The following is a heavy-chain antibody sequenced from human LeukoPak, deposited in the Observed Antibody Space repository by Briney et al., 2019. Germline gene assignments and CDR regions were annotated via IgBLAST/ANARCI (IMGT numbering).Heavy chain of an antibody. Sequence: GGTLRLSCAASGFTFTSYSMNWLRQAPGKGLEWVSYISSSSSTIYYADSVKGRFAVSRDNAKNSVYLRLNSLRDEDTAMYYCARSNDYWGRGTLVTVSS. V-gene: IGHV3-48*02. CDR3: ARSNDY. CDR1: GFTFTSYS. J-gene: IGHJ4*02. CDR2: ISSSSSTI.